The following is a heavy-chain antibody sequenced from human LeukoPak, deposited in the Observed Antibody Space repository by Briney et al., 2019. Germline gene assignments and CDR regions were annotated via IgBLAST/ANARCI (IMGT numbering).Heavy chain of an antibody. D-gene: IGHD2-15*01. CDR2: LLGSNGDT. CDR1: GFTFSNYG. V-gene: IGHV3-23*01. CDR3: AKYGVVLPPGSHIPHWFDF. Sequence: GGSLRLSCAASGFTFSNYGIPGVRQAPRGEREGVLTLLGSNGDTHYTDSSKGRYTISRDISKNTVYLQMSSLRGDDTAVYYCAKYGVVLPPGSHIPHWFDFWGQGSLVTVSS. J-gene: IGHJ5*01.